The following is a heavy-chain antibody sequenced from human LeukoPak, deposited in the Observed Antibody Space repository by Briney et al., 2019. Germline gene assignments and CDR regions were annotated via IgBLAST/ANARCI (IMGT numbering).Heavy chain of an antibody. CDR1: GFTFSNAW. D-gene: IGHD2-21*01. Sequence: GGSLRLSCAASGFTFSNAWMSWVRQAPGKGLEWVGRIKSKTDGGTTDYAAPVKGRFTISRDDSKNTLYLQMNSLKTEDTAVYYCATDFSEFPEGGYWGQGTLVTVSS. V-gene: IGHV3-15*01. J-gene: IGHJ4*02. CDR3: ATDFSEFPEGGY. CDR2: IKSKTDGGTT.